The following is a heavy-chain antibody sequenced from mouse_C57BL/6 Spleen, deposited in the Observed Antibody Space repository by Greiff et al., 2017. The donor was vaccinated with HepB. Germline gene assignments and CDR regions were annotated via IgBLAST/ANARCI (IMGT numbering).Heavy chain of an antibody. CDR1: GFTFSDYG. V-gene: IGHV5-17*01. CDR2: ISSGSSTI. Sequence: EVHLVESGGGLVKPGGSLKLSCAASGFTFSDYGMHWVRQAPEKGLEWVAYISSGSSTIYYADTVKGRFTISRDNAKNTLFLQMTRLRSEDTAMYYVSSVGLYDGNLYYFDDWGQGTTLTVSS. J-gene: IGHJ2*01. D-gene: IGHD2-1*01. CDR3: SSVGLYDGNLYYFDD.